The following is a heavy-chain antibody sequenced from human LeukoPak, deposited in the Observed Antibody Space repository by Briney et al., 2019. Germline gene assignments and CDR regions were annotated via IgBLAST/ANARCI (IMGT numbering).Heavy chain of an antibody. J-gene: IGHJ3*02. CDR2: INPNSGGT. Sequence: ASVKVSCKTSGYTFTDYYMHWVRQAPGQGLEWMGWINPNSGGTNYAQKFQGRVTMTRDTSISTAYMELSRLRSDDPAVYYCAGEVTTVTTFRGAFDIWGQGTMVTVSS. D-gene: IGHD4-11*01. CDR3: AGEVTTVTTFRGAFDI. V-gene: IGHV1-2*02. CDR1: GYTFTDYY.